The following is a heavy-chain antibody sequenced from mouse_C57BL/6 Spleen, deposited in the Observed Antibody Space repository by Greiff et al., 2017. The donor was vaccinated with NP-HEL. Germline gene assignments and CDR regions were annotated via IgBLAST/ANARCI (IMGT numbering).Heavy chain of an antibody. Sequence: VQLQQSVAELVRPGASVKLSCTASGFNIKNTYMHWVKQRPEQGLEWIGRIDPANGNTKYAPKFQGKATITADTSSNTAYLQLSSLTSEDTAIYYCAKGDVYDGYFLADWGQGTLVTVSA. CDR1: GFNIKNTY. V-gene: IGHV14-3*01. J-gene: IGHJ3*01. D-gene: IGHD2-3*01. CDR3: AKGDVYDGYFLAD. CDR2: IDPANGNT.